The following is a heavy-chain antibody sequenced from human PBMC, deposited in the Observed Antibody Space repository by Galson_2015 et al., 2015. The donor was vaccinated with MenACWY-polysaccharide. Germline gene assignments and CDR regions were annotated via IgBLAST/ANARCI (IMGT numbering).Heavy chain of an antibody. CDR3: AREPTDSGSFGWFDS. V-gene: IGHV4-61*01. CDR1: HGSVSSVTAY. Sequence: LSLTCTVSHGSVSSVTAYWGWLRQSPGTGLEWIGYMSSNGRGNRNPSLTSRVTISIDTSKNQFSLRLNSVTAADTAIYYCAREPTDSGSFGWFDSWGQGTLVTVSP. CDR2: MSSNGRG. J-gene: IGHJ5*01. D-gene: IGHD1-26*01.